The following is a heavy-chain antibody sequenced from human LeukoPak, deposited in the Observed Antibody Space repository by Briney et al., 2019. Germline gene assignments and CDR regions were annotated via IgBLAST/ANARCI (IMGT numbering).Heavy chain of an antibody. CDR1: GYTLTELS. D-gene: IGHD3-22*01. V-gene: IGHV1-24*01. CDR3: ARDQGTYYYDSSGYDDAFDI. CDR2: FDPEDGET. J-gene: IGHJ3*02. Sequence: GASVKVSCKVSGYTLTELSMHWVRQAPGKGLEWMGGFDPEDGETIYAQKFQGRVTMTEDTSTDTAYMELNSLRSDDTAVYYCARDQGTYYYDSSGYDDAFDIWGQGTMVTVSS.